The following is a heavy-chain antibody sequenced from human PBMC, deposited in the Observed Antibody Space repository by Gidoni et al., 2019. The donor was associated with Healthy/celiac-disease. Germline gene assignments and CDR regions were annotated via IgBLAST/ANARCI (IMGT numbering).Heavy chain of an antibody. D-gene: IGHD3-10*01. V-gene: IGHV3-7*01. CDR3: ARFRGGMDV. CDR2: IKQDGSEK. CDR1: GFTFSSYW. J-gene: IGHJ6*02. Sequence: EVQLVESGGGLVQPGGSLRLSGEASGFTFSSYWMSWVRQAPGKGLEWVANIKQDGSEKYYVDSVKGRFTISRDNAKNSLYLQMNSLRAEDTAVYYCARFRGGMDVWGQGTTVTVSS.